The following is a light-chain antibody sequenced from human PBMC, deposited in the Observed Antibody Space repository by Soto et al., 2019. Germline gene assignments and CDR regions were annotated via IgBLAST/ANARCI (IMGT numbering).Light chain of an antibody. CDR1: QSVSHN. V-gene: IGKV3-15*01. J-gene: IGKJ2*01. CDR3: QQSNNWPYT. CDR2: GAS. Sequence: EIVVTQSPATLSVSPGERATLSCRASQSVSHNLAWYQQKPGQAPRLLFYGASFRATGVPARFSGSGSGTDFTLTISSLQSEDFAIYYCQQSNNWPYTFGQGTKLEIK.